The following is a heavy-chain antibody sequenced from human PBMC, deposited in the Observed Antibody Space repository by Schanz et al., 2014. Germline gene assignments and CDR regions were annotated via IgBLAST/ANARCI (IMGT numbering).Heavy chain of an antibody. J-gene: IGHJ3*02. Sequence: VQLVESGGGLVKPGDSLRLSCAASGFTFSSYTMKWVRQAPGKGLEWVAFIRFDASHKYYADSVKGRFTISRDNSKNTVHLQMNSLRAEDTAVYFCAKDRWRATVMVDAFDIWGQGTKVTVSS. V-gene: IGHV3-30*02. D-gene: IGHD4-4*01. CDR3: AKDRWRATVMVDAFDI. CDR2: IRFDASHK. CDR1: GFTFSSYT.